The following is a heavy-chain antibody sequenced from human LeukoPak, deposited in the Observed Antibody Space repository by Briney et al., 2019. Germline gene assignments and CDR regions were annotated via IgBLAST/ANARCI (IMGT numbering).Heavy chain of an antibody. CDR2: IIPIFGTA. D-gene: IGHD2-2*02. J-gene: IGHJ5*02. CDR3: ARDLRDIVVVPAAIGWFDP. V-gene: IGHV1-69*05. CDR1: GGTFSSYA. Sequence: GSSVKVSCKASGGTFSSYAIRWVRQAPGQGLEWMGGIIPIFGTANYAQKFQGRVTITTDESTSTAYMELSSLRSEDTAVYYCARDLRDIVVVPAAIGWFDPWGQGTLVTVSS.